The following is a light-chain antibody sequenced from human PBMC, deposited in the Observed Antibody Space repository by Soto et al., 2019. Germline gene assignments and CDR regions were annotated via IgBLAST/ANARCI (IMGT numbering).Light chain of an antibody. CDR1: SSNIGAGYN. Sequence: QSVLTQPPSVSGAPGQRVSISCTGSSSNIGAGYNVHWYQQLPGTAPKLLIYDNNHRPSGVPDRFSGSKSGTSASLAITGLQAEDEADYYCQSYDTSLSGFYVFGTGTKVT. CDR2: DNN. J-gene: IGLJ1*01. V-gene: IGLV1-40*01. CDR3: QSYDTSLSGFYV.